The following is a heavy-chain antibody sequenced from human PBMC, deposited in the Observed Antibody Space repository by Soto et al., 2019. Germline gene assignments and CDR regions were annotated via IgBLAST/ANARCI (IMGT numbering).Heavy chain of an antibody. V-gene: IGHV3-15*01. CDR2: IKSKTDGGTT. CDR1: GFTFSNAW. D-gene: IGHD6-19*01. Sequence: GGSLRLSCAASGFTFSNAWMSWVRQAPGKGLEWVGRIKSKTDGGTTDYAAPVKGRFTISRDDSKNTLYLQMNSLKTEDTALYYCTSSGWYRNYYYYYMDVWGKGTTVTVSS. CDR3: TSSGWYRNYYYYYMDV. J-gene: IGHJ6*03.